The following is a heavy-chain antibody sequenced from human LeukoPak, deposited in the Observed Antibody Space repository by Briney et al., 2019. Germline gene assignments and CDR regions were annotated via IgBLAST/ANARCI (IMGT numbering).Heavy chain of an antibody. CDR1: GGTFSSYA. CDR2: IIPIFGTA. V-gene: IGHV1-69*13. Sequence: SVKVSCKASGGTFSSYAISWVRQAPGQGLEWMGGIIPIFGTANYAQKFQGRVTITADESTSTAYMELSSLRFEDTAVYYCARVGRPRYYYYGMDVWGQGTTVTVSS. J-gene: IGHJ6*02. CDR3: ARVGRPRYYYYGMDV.